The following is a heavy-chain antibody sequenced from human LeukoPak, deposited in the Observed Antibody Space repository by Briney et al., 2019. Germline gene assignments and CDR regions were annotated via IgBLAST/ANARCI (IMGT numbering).Heavy chain of an antibody. D-gene: IGHD4-11*01. J-gene: IGHJ4*02. CDR1: GYTFTGYY. CDR3: ARGRTTGEFDY. CDR2: INPIFHTP. Sequence: SVKVSCKASGYTFTGYYMHWVRQAPGQGLEWMGVINPIFHTPTYAKKFQGRLTITKDESMSTASMDLSSLISDDTAVYYCARGRTTGEFDYWGQGTLVTVSS. V-gene: IGHV1-69*05.